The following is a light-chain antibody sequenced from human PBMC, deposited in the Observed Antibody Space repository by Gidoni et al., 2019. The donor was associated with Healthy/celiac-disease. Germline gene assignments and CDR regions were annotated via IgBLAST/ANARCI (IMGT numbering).Light chain of an antibody. Sequence: DITMTQTPSSLSASVRDRVTITCQASQSISSYLNWYQQKPGKAPKLLIYAASSLQSGVQSRFSGSGSGTDFTLTISSLQPEEFATYYCQQSYSTPVTFGQGTQLEIK. CDR3: QQSYSTPVT. CDR1: QSISSY. CDR2: AAS. J-gene: IGKJ2*01. V-gene: IGKV1-39*01.